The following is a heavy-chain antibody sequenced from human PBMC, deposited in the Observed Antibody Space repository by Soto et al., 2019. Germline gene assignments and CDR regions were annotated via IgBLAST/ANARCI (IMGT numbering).Heavy chain of an antibody. J-gene: IGHJ4*02. V-gene: IGHV3-49*04. CDR1: RFTFGCYA. Sequence: QPGGSLRLSCTTSRFTFGCYAMGWVRQAPGEGLGWVGFIRGKAYSGTTEYATSVRGRFTISRYDSKSIAYLQMNSLESEDKAVYYCARGRSSRELYSIYFDYWGQGTMVTVSS. CDR3: ARGRSSRELYSIYFDY. CDR2: IRGKAYSGTT. D-gene: IGHD3-10*01.